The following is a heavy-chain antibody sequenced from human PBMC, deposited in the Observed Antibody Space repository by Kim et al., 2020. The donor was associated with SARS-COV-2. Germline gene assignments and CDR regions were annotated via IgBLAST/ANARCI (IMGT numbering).Heavy chain of an antibody. CDR2: IYWDDDK. D-gene: IGHD3-16*02. CDR1: GFSLSTSGVG. V-gene: IGHV2-5*02. J-gene: IGHJ4*02. CDR3: AHRLFEPFGYDYVWGSYRYSDY. Sequence: SGPTLVKPTQTLTLTCTFSGFSLSTSGVGVGWIRQPPGKALEWLALIYWDDDKRYSPSLKSRLTITKDTSKNQVVLTMTNMDPVDTATYYCAHRLFEPFGYDYVWGSYRYSDYWGQGTLVTVSS.